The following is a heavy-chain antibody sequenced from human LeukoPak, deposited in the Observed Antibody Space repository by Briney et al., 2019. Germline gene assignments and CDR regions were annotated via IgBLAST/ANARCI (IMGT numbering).Heavy chain of an antibody. D-gene: IGHD1-7*01. CDR2: IRGSGTGT. J-gene: IGHJ4*02. CDR3: AKEGGTGTRFDY. V-gene: IGHV3-23*01. CDR1: GFTFSSSA. Sequence: GGSLRLSCAASGFTFSSSAMRWVRQAPGKGLYWVSAIRGSGTGTYYADSVKGRFTISRDNSKNTLYLQMNSLRAEDTAVYYCAKEGGTGTRFDYWGQGTLVTVSS.